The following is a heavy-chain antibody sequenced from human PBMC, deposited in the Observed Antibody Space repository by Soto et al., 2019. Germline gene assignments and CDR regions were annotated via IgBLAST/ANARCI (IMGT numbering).Heavy chain of an antibody. V-gene: IGHV3-7*01. CDR2: IRHDGREE. Sequence: PGGSLRLSCVGSGFSFGGYWMSWVRQAPGKGLEWVANIRHDGREEQFVDSLKGRFTISRDNAKNSLYLHMTSVGVEDTAVYYCARDVGTVPATDLGQGVMVTVSS. D-gene: IGHD2-15*01. CDR3: ARDVGTVPATD. J-gene: IGHJ4*02. CDR1: GFSFGGYW.